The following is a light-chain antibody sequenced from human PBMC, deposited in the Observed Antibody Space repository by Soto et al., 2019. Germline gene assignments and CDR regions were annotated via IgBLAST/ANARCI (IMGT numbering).Light chain of an antibody. CDR2: DAS. CDR1: RTVGSY. V-gene: IGKV3-11*01. J-gene: IGKJ1*01. Sequence: EIVLTQSPATLSLSPGDSATLSCRARRTVGSYLAWYQQKPGQAPRLLIYDASNRATGIPARFSGSGSGTDFTLTISRLEPEDFAVYYCQQRSNWPPTFGQGTKVEVK. CDR3: QQRSNWPPT.